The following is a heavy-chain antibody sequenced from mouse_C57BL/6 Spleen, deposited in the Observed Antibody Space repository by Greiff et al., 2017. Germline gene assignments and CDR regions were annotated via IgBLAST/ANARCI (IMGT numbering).Heavy chain of an antibody. V-gene: IGHV1-22*01. Sequence: EVKLVESGPELVKPGASVKMSCKASGYTFTDYNMHWVKQSHGKSLEWIGYINPNNGGTSYNQKFKGKATLTVNKSSSTAYMELRSLTSEDSAVYYCASDYGGSPFAYWGQGTLVTVSA. CDR1: GYTFTDYN. D-gene: IGHD1-1*01. CDR3: ASDYGGSPFAY. J-gene: IGHJ3*01. CDR2: INPNNGGT.